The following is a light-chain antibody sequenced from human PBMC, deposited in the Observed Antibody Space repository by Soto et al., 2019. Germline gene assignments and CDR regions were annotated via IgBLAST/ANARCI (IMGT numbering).Light chain of an antibody. V-gene: IGLV3-21*04. J-gene: IGLJ1*01. CDR1: NIGSKS. CDR2: YDS. Sequence: SYELTQPPSVSVAPGKTARITCGGNNIGSKSVHWYQQKPGQAPVLVIYYDSDRPSGIPERFSGSKSGNTATLTISRVEAGEEADYYCQVWDSSSDHYVFGPGPKLTAL. CDR3: QVWDSSSDHYV.